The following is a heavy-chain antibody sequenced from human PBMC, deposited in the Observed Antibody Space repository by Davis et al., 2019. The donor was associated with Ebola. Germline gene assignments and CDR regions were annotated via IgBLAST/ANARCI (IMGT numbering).Heavy chain of an antibody. Sequence: GESLKISCAASGLSISSYSMNWVRQAPGKGLEWVSSISSSGRDIQYTDSMKGRFAVSRDNAKNSLYLQMNSLRVEDTAVYYCARDRGDYGHLDYWGQGTLVTVSS. D-gene: IGHD4-17*01. CDR1: GLSISSYS. J-gene: IGHJ4*02. CDR3: ARDRGDYGHLDY. V-gene: IGHV3-21*06. CDR2: ISSSGRDI.